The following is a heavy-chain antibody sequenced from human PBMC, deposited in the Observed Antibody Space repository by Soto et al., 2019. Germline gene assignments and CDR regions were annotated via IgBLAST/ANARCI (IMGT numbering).Heavy chain of an antibody. CDR3: VKAAHYDFWSGYSYFDS. CDR1: GFTFDDYA. Sequence: PGGSLRLSCAASGFTFDDYAMHWVRQAPGKGLEWVSGISWSSGYIDYADSVKGRFTTSRDNAKNSLYLQMNSLRAEDTALYYCVKAAHYDFWSGYSYFDSWGQGSLVTVSS. CDR2: ISWSSGYI. J-gene: IGHJ4*02. V-gene: IGHV3-9*01. D-gene: IGHD3-3*01.